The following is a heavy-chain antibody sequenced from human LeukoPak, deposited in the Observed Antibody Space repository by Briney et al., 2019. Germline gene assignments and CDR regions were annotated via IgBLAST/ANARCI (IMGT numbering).Heavy chain of an antibody. D-gene: IGHD3-10*02. Sequence: GGTLRLSCSASGFTFTTYGMNWVRQAPGKGLEWVSGIGGSGTRTYYADSVKGRFTISRDNSKNTLYLQMNSLRAEDTAVYYCAELGITMIGGVWGKGTTVTISS. V-gene: IGHV3-23*01. CDR1: GFTFTTYG. CDR3: AELGITMIGGV. CDR2: IGGSGTRT. J-gene: IGHJ6*04.